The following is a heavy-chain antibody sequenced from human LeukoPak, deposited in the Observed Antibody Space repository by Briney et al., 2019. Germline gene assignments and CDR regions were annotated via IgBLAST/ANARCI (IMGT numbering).Heavy chain of an antibody. CDR2: INPNTGGT. CDR1: GYTFTGYN. J-gene: IGHJ4*02. D-gene: IGHD6-19*01. Sequence: GASVKVSCKASGYTFTGYNIHWVRQAPGQGLEWMGWINPNTGGTTFAQKFQDRVTMTRDTSISTAYMELSSLRSDDTAVYYCARALGMAVAGSAGYWGQGTLVTVSS. V-gene: IGHV1-2*02. CDR3: ARALGMAVAGSAGY.